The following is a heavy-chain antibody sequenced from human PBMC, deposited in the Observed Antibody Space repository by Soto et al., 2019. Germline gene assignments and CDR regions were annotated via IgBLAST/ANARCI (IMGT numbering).Heavy chain of an antibody. J-gene: IGHJ3*02. D-gene: IGHD3-3*01. CDR3: AKVLGGIFGVVIHDAFDS. V-gene: IGHV3-23*01. Sequence: PGGSLRLSCAASGFTFSSYAMSWVRQAPGKGLEWVSATSGSGGSTYYAGSVKGRFTISRDNSKNTLYLQMNSLRAEDTAVYYCAKVLGGIFGVVIHDAFDSWGQGTMVTVSS. CDR2: TSGSGGST. CDR1: GFTFSSYA.